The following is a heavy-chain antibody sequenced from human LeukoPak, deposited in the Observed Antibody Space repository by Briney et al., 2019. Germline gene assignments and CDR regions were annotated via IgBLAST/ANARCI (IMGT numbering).Heavy chain of an antibody. CDR1: GFTVSSNY. Sequence: GGSLRLSCAASGFTVSSNYMSWVRQAPGKGLEWASVIYSGGSTYYADSVKGRFTISRHNSKNTLYLQMNSLRAEDTAVYYCASIRDPNRYYYYGMDVWGQGTTVTVSS. V-gene: IGHV3-53*04. CDR2: IYSGGST. CDR3: ASIRDPNRYYYYGMDV. D-gene: IGHD3-3*02. J-gene: IGHJ6*02.